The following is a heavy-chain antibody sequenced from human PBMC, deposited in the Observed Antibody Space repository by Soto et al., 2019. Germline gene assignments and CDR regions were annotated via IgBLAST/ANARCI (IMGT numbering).Heavy chain of an antibody. CDR1: GGTFRTSA. J-gene: IGHJ6*01. CDR3: ARDKDRQQLGGNYYYIMDV. Sequence: QVQLVQSGAGVKKPGSSVKVSSKTSGGTFRTSAISWVRQAPGQGLEWMGGIMPVFSTPDYAQKFQGRVTITADESTGTAYMELSSLRSEDTAVYYCARDKDRQQLGGNYYYIMDVWGQGTTVTVSS. D-gene: IGHD3-3*02. V-gene: IGHV1-69*12. CDR2: IMPVFSTP.